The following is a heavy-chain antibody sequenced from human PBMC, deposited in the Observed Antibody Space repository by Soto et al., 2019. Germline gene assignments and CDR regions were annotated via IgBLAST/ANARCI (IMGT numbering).Heavy chain of an antibody. CDR2: IIPIFGTP. CDR1: GGIFSTYA. Sequence: QVPLVQSGAEVKKPGSSVKVSCKASGGIFSTYAISWLRQAPGQGLEWMGGIIPIFGTPNYAQRFQGRVTSTADESTSTAYMELSRLRSEDTAVYYCARDRDDYGSGNYYNRIDFWGQGTLVTVSS. V-gene: IGHV1-69*01. D-gene: IGHD3-10*01. CDR3: ARDRDDYGSGNYYNRIDF. J-gene: IGHJ4*02.